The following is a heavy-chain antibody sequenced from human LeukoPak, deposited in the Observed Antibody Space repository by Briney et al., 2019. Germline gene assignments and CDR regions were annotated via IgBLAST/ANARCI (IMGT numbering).Heavy chain of an antibody. D-gene: IGHD5-24*01. V-gene: IGHV3-43D*03. J-gene: IGHJ4*02. CDR2: ISWDGGST. CDR3: AKASQKVGWLQWAHFDY. Sequence: GGSLRLSCAASGFTLDDYAMHWVRQAPGKGLEWVSLISWDGGSTYYADSVKGRFTISRDNSKNSLYLQMNSLRAEDTALYYCAKASQKVGWLQWAHFDYWGQGTLVTVSS. CDR1: GFTLDDYA.